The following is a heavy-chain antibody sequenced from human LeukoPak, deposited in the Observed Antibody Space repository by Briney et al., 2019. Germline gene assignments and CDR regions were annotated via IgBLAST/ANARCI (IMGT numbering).Heavy chain of an antibody. CDR3: ARVPFRGGPAAGGFDY. CDR1: GGSISSYY. Sequence: SETLSLTCIVSGGSISSYYWSWIRQPPGKGLEWIGYIYYSGSANYNPSLKSRVTISVDTSKNQFSLKLSFVTAADTAVYYCARVPFRGGPAAGGFDYWGQGTLVTVSS. V-gene: IGHV4-59*01. CDR2: IYYSGSA. J-gene: IGHJ4*02. D-gene: IGHD6-13*01.